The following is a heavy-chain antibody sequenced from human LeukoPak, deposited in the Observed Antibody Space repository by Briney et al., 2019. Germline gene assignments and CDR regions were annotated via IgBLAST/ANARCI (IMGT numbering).Heavy chain of an antibody. Sequence: QTLSLTCAISGDSVSSNSAAWHWLSQSPSRGLEWLGTTYYRSKWYNDYAVFVKSRITIKSDTSKNQFSLHLNSVTPEATAVYYCAREFTSADYFDYWGQGTLVTVSS. CDR3: AREFTSADYFDY. CDR1: GDSVSSNSAA. CDR2: TYYRSKWYN. V-gene: IGHV6-1*01. J-gene: IGHJ4*02.